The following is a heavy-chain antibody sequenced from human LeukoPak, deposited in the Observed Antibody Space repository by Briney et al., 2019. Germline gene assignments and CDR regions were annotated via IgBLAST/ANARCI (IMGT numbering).Heavy chain of an antibody. Sequence: GGSLRLSCAASGFPFSSYAMTWVRLSPGKGLEWVSSISSSSSYIYYADSVKGRFTISRDNAKNSLYLQMNSLRAEDTAVYYCARGGIMITFGGVIVQYYFDYWGQGTLVTVSS. CDR2: ISSSSSYI. CDR3: ARGGIMITFGGVIVQYYFDY. V-gene: IGHV3-21*01. CDR1: GFPFSSYA. J-gene: IGHJ4*02. D-gene: IGHD3-16*02.